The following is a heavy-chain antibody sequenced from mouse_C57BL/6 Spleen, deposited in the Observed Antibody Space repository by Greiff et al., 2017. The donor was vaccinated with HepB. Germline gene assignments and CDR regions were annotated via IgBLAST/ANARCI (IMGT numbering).Heavy chain of an antibody. CDR2: ISSGSSTI. CDR3: AREDYDEGFAY. J-gene: IGHJ3*01. V-gene: IGHV5-17*01. Sequence: EVHLVESGGGLVKPGGSLKLSCAASGFTFSDYGMHWVRQAPEKGLEWVAYISSGSSTIYYADTVKGRFTISRDNAKNTLFLQMTGLRSEDTAMYYCAREDYDEGFAYWGQGTLVTVSA. CDR1: GFTFSDYG. D-gene: IGHD2-4*01.